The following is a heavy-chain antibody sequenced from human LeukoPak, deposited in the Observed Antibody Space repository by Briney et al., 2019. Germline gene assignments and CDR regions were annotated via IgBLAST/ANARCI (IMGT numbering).Heavy chain of an antibody. V-gene: IGHV1-2*06. CDR2: INPNSGGT. CDR1: GYTFTGYY. D-gene: IGHD3-10*01. Sequence: ASVKASCKASGYTFTGYYMHWVRQAPGQGLEWMGRINPNSGGTNYAQKFQGRVTMTRDTSISTAYMELSRLRSDDTAVYYCARDPRYGSGSYYIDYWGQGTLVTVSS. J-gene: IGHJ4*02. CDR3: ARDPRYGSGSYYIDY.